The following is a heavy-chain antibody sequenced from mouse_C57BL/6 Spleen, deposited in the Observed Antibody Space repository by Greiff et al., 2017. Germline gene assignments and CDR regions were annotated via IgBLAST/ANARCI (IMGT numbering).Heavy chain of an antibody. CDR2: ISSGSSTI. CDR3: AVSGFVL. J-gene: IGHJ3*02. CDR1: GFTFSDYG. Sequence: EVKLVESGGGLVKPGGSLKLSCAASGFTFSDYGMHWVRQAPEKGLEWVAYISSGSSTIYYADTVKGRFTIARDDAKNTLFLQMPSLRFEETAMYYCAVSGFVLWGQGTLVTVAA. V-gene: IGHV5-17*01.